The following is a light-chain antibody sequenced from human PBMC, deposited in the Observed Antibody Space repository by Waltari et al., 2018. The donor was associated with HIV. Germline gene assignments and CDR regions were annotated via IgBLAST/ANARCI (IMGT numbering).Light chain of an antibody. V-gene: IGLV2-23*02. CDR2: EVS. J-gene: IGLJ1*01. CDR1: SSDVGSYNL. Sequence: QSALTQPASVSGSPGQSITIYCTGTSSDVGSYNLVSWYQQHPGKAPKLMIYEVSKRPSGVSSRFSGSKSGNTASLTISGLQAEDEADYYCCAYAGSSTYVFGTGTKVTVL. CDR3: CAYAGSSTYV.